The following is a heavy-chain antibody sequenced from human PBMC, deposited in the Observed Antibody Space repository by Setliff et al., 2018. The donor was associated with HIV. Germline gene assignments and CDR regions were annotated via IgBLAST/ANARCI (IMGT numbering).Heavy chain of an antibody. CDR1: GGSLSGFY. J-gene: IGHJ4*02. CDR2: VTHSGST. D-gene: IGHD5-18*01. V-gene: IGHV4-34*01. CDR3: ARVGNGYSYGSFDY. Sequence: SETLSLTCAVYGGSLSGFYWTFIRQSPGKGLEWIGEVTHSGSTTYDPSLKSRITISVDTSKNQFSLKLTSVTAADMGVYYCARVGNGYSYGSFDYLGQGTLVTVSS.